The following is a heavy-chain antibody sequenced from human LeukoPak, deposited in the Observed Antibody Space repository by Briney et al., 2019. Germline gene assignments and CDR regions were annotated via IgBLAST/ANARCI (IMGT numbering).Heavy chain of an antibody. CDR3: ARGHVRGYSYGFGY. CDR2: IWYDGSNK. CDR1: GFMFRSYG. D-gene: IGHD5-18*01. V-gene: IGHV3-33*08. J-gene: IGHJ4*02. Sequence: GGSLRLSCAASGFMFRSYGMHWVRQAPGKGLEWVAVIWYDGSNKYYTDSVKGLFTISRDNSNNTLYLQMNSLRVEDTAVYYCARGHVRGYSYGFGYWGQGSLVTVSS.